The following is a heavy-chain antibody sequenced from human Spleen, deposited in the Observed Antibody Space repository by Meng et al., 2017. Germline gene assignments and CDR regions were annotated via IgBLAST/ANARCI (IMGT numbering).Heavy chain of an antibody. D-gene: IGHD1-26*01. CDR3: TREVGGNYPGDY. J-gene: IGHJ4*02. Sequence: QVQVVESGAGVKRPGSSVKVSCKAPGGTFNSYAISWVRQAPGQGLEWMGGIIPAFGAPNHAQKFQGRVRITADESTTTAYMELSSLRSEDTAVYFCTREVGGNYPGDYWGQGTLVTVSS. CDR1: GGTFNSYA. CDR2: IIPAFGAP. V-gene: IGHV1-69*01.